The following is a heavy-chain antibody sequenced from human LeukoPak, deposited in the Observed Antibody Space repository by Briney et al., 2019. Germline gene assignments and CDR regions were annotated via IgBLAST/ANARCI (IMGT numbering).Heavy chain of an antibody. CDR3: ARGQGRDFDY. Sequence: GSLRLSCAASGFTFSDYYMSWIRQAPGKGLEWIGDINHSESTNYNSSLKSRVTISVDTSKNQFSLKLRSVTAADTAVYYCARGQGRDFDYWGQGTLVTVSS. V-gene: IGHV4-34*01. CDR2: INHSEST. J-gene: IGHJ4*02. CDR1: GFTFSDYY.